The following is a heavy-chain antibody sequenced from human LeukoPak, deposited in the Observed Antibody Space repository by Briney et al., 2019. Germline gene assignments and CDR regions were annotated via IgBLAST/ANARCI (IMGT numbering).Heavy chain of an antibody. CDR3: ARDLYRDSLPGSWFDP. D-gene: IGHD4-11*01. CDR2: ISHYNGNT. CDR1: GYTFTSYG. Sequence: GASVKVSCKAPGYTFTSYGISWVRQAPGQGLEWMGWISHYNGNTDYAQKLQGRVTMTTDTSTSTAYMELRSLRSDDTAVYYCARDLYRDSLPGSWFDPWGQGTLVTVSS. V-gene: IGHV1-18*01. J-gene: IGHJ5*02.